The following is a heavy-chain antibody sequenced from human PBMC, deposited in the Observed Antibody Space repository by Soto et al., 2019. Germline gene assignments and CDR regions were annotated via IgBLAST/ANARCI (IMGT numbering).Heavy chain of an antibody. D-gene: IGHD5-18*01. J-gene: IGHJ4*02. V-gene: IGHV3-23*01. CDR1: GFTLSSFA. CDR2: ISGSGDGT. Sequence: PGGSLRLSCAASGFTLSSFALSWVRQAPGKGLEWVSAISGSGDGTDYADSVKGRFTISRDNSKNTLYLQMNSLRAEDTAVYYCAGPGYSSQDYWGQGALVTVSS. CDR3: AGPGYSSQDY.